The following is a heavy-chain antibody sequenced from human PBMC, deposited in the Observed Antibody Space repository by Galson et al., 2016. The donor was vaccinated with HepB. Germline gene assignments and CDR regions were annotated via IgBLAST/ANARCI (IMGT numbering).Heavy chain of an antibody. CDR1: GGSISSSSYY. D-gene: IGHD6-19*01. V-gene: IGHV4-39*01. CDR2: IHYSGST. CDR3: ARLDGFRIAVPGGYYFDY. J-gene: IGHJ4*02. Sequence: SETLSLTCTVSGGSISSSSYYWGWIRQPPGKGLEWIGSIHYSGSTCYNPSLKSRVTTSADTSKNQFSLKLSSVTAADTAVYYCARLDGFRIAVPGGYYFDYWGQGTLVTVSS.